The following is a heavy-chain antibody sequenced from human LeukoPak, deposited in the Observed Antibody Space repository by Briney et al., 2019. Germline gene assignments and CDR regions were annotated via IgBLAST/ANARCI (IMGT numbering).Heavy chain of an antibody. D-gene: IGHD3-10*02. CDR3: AELGITMIGGV. CDR1: GFTVNNNY. Sequence: GGSLRLSCAASGFTVNNNYMSWVRQAPGKGLEWVSGIYSGGSTYYADSVKGRFTISRDNAKNSLYLQMNSLRAEDTAVYYCAELGITMIGGVWGKGTTVTISS. V-gene: IGHV3-53*01. J-gene: IGHJ6*04. CDR2: IYSGGST.